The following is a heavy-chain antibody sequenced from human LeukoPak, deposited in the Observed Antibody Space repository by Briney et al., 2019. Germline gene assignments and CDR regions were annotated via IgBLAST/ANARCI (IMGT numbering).Heavy chain of an antibody. Sequence: GASVKVSCKASGFTFTAYDLHWVRQAPGHGPEWMGRINTNSGDINYGQKFQDGVTMTRDTSITTVYMELSRLTSDDTAVYYCARDRLSAAGRGGWGPGTLVTVSS. D-gene: IGHD6-13*01. CDR1: GFTFTAYD. V-gene: IGHV1-2*06. J-gene: IGHJ4*02. CDR3: ARDRLSAAGRGG. CDR2: INTNSGDI.